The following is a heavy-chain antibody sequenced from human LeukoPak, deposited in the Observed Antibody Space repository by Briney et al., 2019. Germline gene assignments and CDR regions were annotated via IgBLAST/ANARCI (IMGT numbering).Heavy chain of an antibody. V-gene: IGHV3-23*01. J-gene: IGHJ2*01. CDR3: AKVASYWYFDP. Sequence: GGSLRLSCAASGFTFSSYAMSWVRQAPGKGLEWVSAISVSGDTTYYADSVKGRFTISRDNSKNTLYLQMSGLRAEDTAVYYCAKVASYWYFDPWGRGTLVTVSS. CDR2: ISVSGDTT. CDR1: GFTFSSYA.